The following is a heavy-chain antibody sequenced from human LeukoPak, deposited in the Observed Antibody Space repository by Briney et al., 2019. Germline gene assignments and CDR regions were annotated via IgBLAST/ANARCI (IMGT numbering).Heavy chain of an antibody. Sequence: GSLRLSCAGSGFTFNNHAMSWVRQAPGKGLEWVSGINGNVASTYYSDSVKGRFTISRDNSKNTLYLQMSSLRAEDTAIYYCAKDQGYSYYYLDYWGQGTLVSVPS. CDR2: INGNVAST. CDR1: GFTFNNHA. J-gene: IGHJ4*02. D-gene: IGHD5-18*01. V-gene: IGHV3-23*01. CDR3: AKDQGYSYYYLDY.